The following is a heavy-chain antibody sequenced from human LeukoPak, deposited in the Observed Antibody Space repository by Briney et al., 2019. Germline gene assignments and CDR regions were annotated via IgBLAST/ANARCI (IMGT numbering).Heavy chain of an antibody. V-gene: IGHV4-34*01. CDR1: SGSFSDYY. J-gene: IGHJ6*03. Sequence: PSETLSLTCAVYSGSFSDYYWSWIRQPPGKGLEWIGEINHSGSTNYNPSLKSRVTFSVDTSKNQFSLKLSSVIAADTAIYYCARGYPGYYYYYMDVWGEGTTVTVSS. CDR2: INHSGST. CDR3: ARGYPGYYYYYMDV. D-gene: IGHD2-2*02.